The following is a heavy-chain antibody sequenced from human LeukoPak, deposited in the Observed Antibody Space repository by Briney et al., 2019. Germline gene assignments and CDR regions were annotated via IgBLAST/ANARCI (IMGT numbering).Heavy chain of an antibody. CDR1: GFTVSSND. J-gene: IGHJ3*02. Sequence: GGSLRLSCAASGFTVSSNDMSWVRQAPGKGLEWVSVIYSGGSTYYADSVKGRFTISRHNSKNTLYLQMNSMRAEDTAVYYCAREPYGSGSYYMGDIWGQGTMVTVSS. CDR2: IYSGGST. CDR3: AREPYGSGSYYMGDI. V-gene: IGHV3-53*04. D-gene: IGHD3-10*01.